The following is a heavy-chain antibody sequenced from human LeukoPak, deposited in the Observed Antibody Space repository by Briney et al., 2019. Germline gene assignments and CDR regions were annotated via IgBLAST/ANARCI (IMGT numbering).Heavy chain of an antibody. CDR3: VRVFYDSGSYSLDY. D-gene: IGHD3-10*01. CDR1: GFSFSGYA. J-gene: IGHJ4*02. Sequence: GTSLRLSCAASGFSFSGYAMHWVRQAPGKGLEWVAVIASYGSEKYYADSVRGRFTISRDNSASTLYLQLNSLRVDDTAVYYCVRVFYDSGSYSLDYWGQGTLVTVSS. V-gene: IGHV3-30*04. CDR2: IASYGSEK.